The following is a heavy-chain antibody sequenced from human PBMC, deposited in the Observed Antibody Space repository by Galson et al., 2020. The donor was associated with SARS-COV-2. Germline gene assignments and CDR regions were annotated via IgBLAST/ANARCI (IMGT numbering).Heavy chain of an antibody. CDR2: IHHSGAK. D-gene: IGHD5-18*01. J-gene: IGHJ2*01. V-gene: IGHV4-30-2*01. CDR1: GGSISSGGYS. CDR3: ARLYTYDLSPYWYFDL. Sequence: SETLSLTCAVSGGSISSGGYSWTWIRPAPGKGLEWIGDIHHSGAKYYNPSLNRRLTISVDRSKHHLSLDLTAATAADTAVYYCARLYTYDLSPYWYFDLWGRGRLVTVSS.